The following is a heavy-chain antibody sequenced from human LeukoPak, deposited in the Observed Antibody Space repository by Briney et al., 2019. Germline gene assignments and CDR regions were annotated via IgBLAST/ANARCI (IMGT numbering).Heavy chain of an antibody. J-gene: IGHJ6*03. D-gene: IGHD3-22*01. V-gene: IGHV4-4*07. CDR3: ARHASSGYRLHYMDV. CDR2: IYASVST. Sequence: SETLSLTCTVSGGSISDYYWNWIRQPAGKGLEWIGRIYASVSTNYNPSLKSRVTISVDTSKNQFSLKLSSVTAADTAVYYCARHASSGYRLHYMDVWGKGTTVTVSS. CDR1: GGSISDYY.